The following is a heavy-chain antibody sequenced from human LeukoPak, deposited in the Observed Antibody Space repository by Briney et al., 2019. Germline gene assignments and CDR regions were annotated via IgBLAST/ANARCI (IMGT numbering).Heavy chain of an antibody. CDR1: GGTFSSYA. Sequence: ASVKVSCKASGGTFSSYAISWVRQAPGQGLEWMGGIIPIFGTASYAQKFQGRVTITADKSTSTAYMELSSLRSEDTAVYYCARDSGSYPFDYWGQGTLVTVSS. CDR2: IIPIFGTA. D-gene: IGHD1-26*01. CDR3: ARDSGSYPFDY. J-gene: IGHJ4*02. V-gene: IGHV1-69*06.